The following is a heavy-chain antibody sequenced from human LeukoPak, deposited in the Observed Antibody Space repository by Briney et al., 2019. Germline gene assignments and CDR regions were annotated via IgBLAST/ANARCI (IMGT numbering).Heavy chain of an antibody. Sequence: GGSLRLSCAASGFTFDDYGMSWVRQAPGKRLEWVAFISHDGGNKKYGDSVKGRFTISRDNSKNTVYLQMNSLRPEDTALYYCARDKSYFGSGNYHYFDSWGQGALVIVSS. CDR1: GFTFDDYG. D-gene: IGHD3-10*01. V-gene: IGHV3-30*03. CDR3: ARDKSYFGSGNYHYFDS. J-gene: IGHJ4*02. CDR2: ISHDGGNK.